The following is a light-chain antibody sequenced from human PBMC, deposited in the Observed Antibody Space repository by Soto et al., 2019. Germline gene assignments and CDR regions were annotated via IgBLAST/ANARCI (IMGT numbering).Light chain of an antibody. CDR3: LQDFTYPRT. CDR1: QGIRHE. CDR2: SAS. Sequence: AIQMTQSPSSVSASVGDRVTITRRASQGIRHELGWYQQKPGKAPKLLIYSASSLQSGVPSRFSGSGSGRDFILTISGLQPEDFATYFCLQDFTYPRTFGKGTKV. J-gene: IGKJ1*01. V-gene: IGKV1-6*01.